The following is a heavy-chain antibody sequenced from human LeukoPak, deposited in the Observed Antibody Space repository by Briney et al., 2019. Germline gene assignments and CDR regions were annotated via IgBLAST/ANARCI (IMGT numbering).Heavy chain of an antibody. CDR3: ARASSSSWYRALDY. CDR2: ISSSGSTI. V-gene: IGHV3-48*03. Sequence: GGSLRLSCAASGFTFSSYEMNWVRQAPGKGLEWVSYISSSGSTIYYADSVKGRFTISRDNAKNSLYLQMNSLRAEGTAVYYCARASSSSWYRALDYWGQGTLVTVSS. CDR1: GFTFSSYE. D-gene: IGHD6-13*01. J-gene: IGHJ4*02.